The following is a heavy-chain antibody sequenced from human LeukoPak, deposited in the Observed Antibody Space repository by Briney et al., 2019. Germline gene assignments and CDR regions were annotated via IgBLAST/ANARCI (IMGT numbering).Heavy chain of an antibody. J-gene: IGHJ4*02. CDR3: ARVSLVRGLFIFDY. Sequence: SETLSLTCTVSGGSISSGGYYWSWIRQHPGKGLEWIGYIYYSGSTYYNPSLKSRVTISVDTSKNQFSLKLSSVTAADTAVYYCARVSLVRGLFIFDYWGQGTLVTVSS. CDR2: IYYSGST. D-gene: IGHD3-10*01. V-gene: IGHV4-31*03. CDR1: GGSISSGGYY.